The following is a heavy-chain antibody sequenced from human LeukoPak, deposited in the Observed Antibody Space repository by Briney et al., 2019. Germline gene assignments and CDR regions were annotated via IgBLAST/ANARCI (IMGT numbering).Heavy chain of an antibody. J-gene: IGHJ3*01. D-gene: IGHD1-26*01. V-gene: IGHV3-33*01. Sequence: GGSLRPSCAASGFTFTSYGMHWVRQAPGKGLEWVAVLWYDGSNKFYADSVKGRFTISRDNSKNTLDLQMNSLRAEDTAVYYCARDLAGWEPHYAFDFWGQGTMVTVSS. CDR2: LWYDGSNK. CDR3: ARDLAGWEPHYAFDF. CDR1: GFTFTSYG.